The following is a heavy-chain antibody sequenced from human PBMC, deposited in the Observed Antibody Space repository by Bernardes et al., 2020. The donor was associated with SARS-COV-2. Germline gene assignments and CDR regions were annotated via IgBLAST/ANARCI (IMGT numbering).Heavy chain of an antibody. CDR1: GGSISSYY. D-gene: IGHD3-10*01. Sequence: SETLSLTCTVSGGSISSYYWSWIRQPPGKGLEWIGYIYYSGSTNYNPSPKSRVTISVDTSKNQFPLKLSSVTAADTAVYYCARDRGGITMVRGVVGWFDPWGQGTLVTVSS. CDR2: IYYSGST. CDR3: ARDRGGITMVRGVVGWFDP. J-gene: IGHJ5*02. V-gene: IGHV4-59*01.